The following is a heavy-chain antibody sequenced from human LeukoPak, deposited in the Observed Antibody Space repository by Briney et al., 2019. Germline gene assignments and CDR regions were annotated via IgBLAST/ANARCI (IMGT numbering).Heavy chain of an antibody. CDR2: INTNTGNP. Sequence: ASVKVSCKTSGYTFTGYYMHWVRQAPGQGLEWMGWINTNTGNPTYAQGFTGRFVFSLDTSVSTAYLQISSLKAEDTAIYYCAREFYSDSSGYIDDFDIWGQGTMVTVSS. D-gene: IGHD3-22*01. CDR1: GYTFTGYY. V-gene: IGHV7-4-1*02. J-gene: IGHJ3*02. CDR3: AREFYSDSSGYIDDFDI.